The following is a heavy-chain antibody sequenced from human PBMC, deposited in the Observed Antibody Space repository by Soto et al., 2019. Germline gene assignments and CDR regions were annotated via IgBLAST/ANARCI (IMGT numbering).Heavy chain of an antibody. D-gene: IGHD5-18*01. CDR3: AKREDTAFDY. Sequence: QVQLVESGGGLVQPGRYLRLSCAASGFTFSAYNIPWVRQAPGKGLEWLAVISYDGTNKYYGDSVKGRFTISRDNSRNTLFLQMNSLQPEDTAVYYCAKREDTAFDYWGHGTLVTVSS. CDR2: ISYDGTNK. V-gene: IGHV3-30*18. J-gene: IGHJ4*01. CDR1: GFTFSAYN.